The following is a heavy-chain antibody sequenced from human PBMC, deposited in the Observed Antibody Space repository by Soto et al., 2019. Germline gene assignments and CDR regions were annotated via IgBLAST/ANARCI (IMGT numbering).Heavy chain of an antibody. V-gene: IGHV3-30-3*01. CDR1: GFTFSHYA. J-gene: IGHJ4*02. CDR2: VSYDGTKQ. Sequence: GGSLRLSCAASGFTFSHYAMHWVRQAPGKGLEWVAVVSYDGTKQFYADSVKGRFTISRDSSKSTLYLQMNNLGDEDTAVYYCARDRVYYYDSSGYYNFDFWGQGTLVTVSS. CDR3: ARDRVYYYDSSGYYNFDF. D-gene: IGHD3-22*01.